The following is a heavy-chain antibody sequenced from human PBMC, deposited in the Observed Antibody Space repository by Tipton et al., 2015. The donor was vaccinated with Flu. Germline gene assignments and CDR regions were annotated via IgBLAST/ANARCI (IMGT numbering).Heavy chain of an antibody. J-gene: IGHJ6*03. CDR1: GGSISSYY. Sequence: GLVKPSETLSLTCTVSGGSISSYYWSWIRQPAGKGLEWIGRIYTSGSTNYNPSLKSRVTISVDTSKNQFSLKLSSVTAADTAVYYCARRSAAEWNYYYMDVWGKGTTVTVSS. CDR2: IYTSGST. V-gene: IGHV4-4*07. D-gene: IGHD6-13*01. CDR3: ARRSAAEWNYYYMDV.